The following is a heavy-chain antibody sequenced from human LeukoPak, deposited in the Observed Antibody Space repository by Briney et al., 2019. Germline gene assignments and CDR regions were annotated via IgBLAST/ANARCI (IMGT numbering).Heavy chain of an antibody. CDR1: GDSIRSGSYS. CDR3: ARVFSYYNYMDV. Sequence: SETLSLTCIVSGDSIRSGSYSWSWLRQPAGKGLQWIGRFYTSGTTNFNPSLKSRVTISLDPFKNQFSLKLRSVTAADTAVYYCARVFSYYNYMDVWGKGTTVTVSS. V-gene: IGHV4-61*02. J-gene: IGHJ6*03. CDR2: FYTSGTT.